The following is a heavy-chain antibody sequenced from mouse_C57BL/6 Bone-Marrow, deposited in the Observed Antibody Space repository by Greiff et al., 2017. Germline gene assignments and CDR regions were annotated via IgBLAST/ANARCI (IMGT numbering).Heavy chain of an antibody. J-gene: IGHJ4*01. Sequence: VQLQQSGPVLVKPGASVKMSCKASGYTFTDYYMNWVKQSHGKSLEWIGVINPYNGGTSYNQKFKGKATLTVDQSSSTAYMELNSLTSEDSAVYYCARDLDYAMDYWGQGTSVTVSS. CDR1: GYTFTDYY. V-gene: IGHV1-19*01. CDR3: ARDLDYAMDY. CDR2: INPYNGGT.